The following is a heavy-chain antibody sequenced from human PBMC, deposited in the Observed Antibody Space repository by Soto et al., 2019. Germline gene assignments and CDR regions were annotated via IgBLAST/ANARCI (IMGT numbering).Heavy chain of an antibody. J-gene: IGHJ4*02. CDR1: GASISSRIYY. Sequence: SETLSLTCTVSGASISSRIYYWGWIRQPPGKGLEWIGSIYHSGSTYYNPSLKSRVTISVDTSKNQFSLKLSSVTAADTAVYYCARDLRGSSGYDYWGQGTLVTVSS. D-gene: IGHD6-19*01. CDR2: IYHSGST. CDR3: ARDLRGSSGYDY. V-gene: IGHV4-39*07.